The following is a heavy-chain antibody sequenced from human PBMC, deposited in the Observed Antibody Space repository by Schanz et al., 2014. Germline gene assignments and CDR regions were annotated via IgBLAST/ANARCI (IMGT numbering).Heavy chain of an antibody. CDR2: ISGSGGST. J-gene: IGHJ4*02. V-gene: IGHV3-23*01. Sequence: EVQLLDSGGGLVQPAGSLRLSCAASGFTFSTYAMSWVRQAPGKRLEWVSAISGSGGSTYYADSVKVRFTISRDNSKNTLYLQMNSLRAEDTAVYYCAKDPSHGGYDYYFDYWGQGTLVTGSS. CDR3: AKDPSHGGYDYYFDY. CDR1: GFTFSTYA. D-gene: IGHD5-12*01.